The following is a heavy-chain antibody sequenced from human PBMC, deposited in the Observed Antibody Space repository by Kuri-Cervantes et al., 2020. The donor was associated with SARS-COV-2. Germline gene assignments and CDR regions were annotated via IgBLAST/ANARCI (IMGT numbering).Heavy chain of an antibody. J-gene: IGHJ6*03. CDR3: AKYEDYMDV. CDR2: ISYDGSNK. V-gene: IGHV3-30*18. CDR1: GFTFSSYG. Sequence: GGSLRLSCAASGFTFSSYGMHWVRQAPGKGLEWVAVISYDGSNKYYADSVKGRFTISRDNSKNTLYLQMNSLRAEDTAVYYCAKYEDYMDVWGKGTTVTVSS. D-gene: IGHD3-3*01.